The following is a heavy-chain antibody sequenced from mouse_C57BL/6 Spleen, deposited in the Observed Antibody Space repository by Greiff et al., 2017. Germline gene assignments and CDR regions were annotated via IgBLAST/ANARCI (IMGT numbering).Heavy chain of an antibody. CDR3: ARRYYGSSYVGYYFDY. V-gene: IGHV1-63*01. D-gene: IGHD1-1*01. CDR1: GYTFTNYW. CDR2: IYPGGGYT. J-gene: IGHJ2*01. Sequence: QVQLQQSGAELVRPGTSVKMSCKASGYTFTNYWIGWAKQRPGHGLEWIGDIYPGGGYTNYNEKFKGKATLTADKSSSTAYMQFSSLTSEDSAIYYCARRYYGSSYVGYYFDYWGQGTTLTVSS.